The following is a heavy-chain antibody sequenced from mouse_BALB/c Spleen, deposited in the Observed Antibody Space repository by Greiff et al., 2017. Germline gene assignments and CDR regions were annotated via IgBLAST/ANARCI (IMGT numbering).Heavy chain of an antibody. D-gene: IGHD2-13*01. CDR1: GYTFTSYW. J-gene: IGHJ2*01. CDR3: AREGGDSFDY. Sequence: QVQLQQSGAELARPGASVKLSCKASGYTFTSYWMQWVKQRPGQGLEWIGAIYPGDGDTRYTQKFKGKATLTADKSSSTAYMQLSSLASEDSAVYYCAREGGDSFDYWGQGTTLTVSS. V-gene: IGHV1-87*01. CDR2: IYPGDGDT.